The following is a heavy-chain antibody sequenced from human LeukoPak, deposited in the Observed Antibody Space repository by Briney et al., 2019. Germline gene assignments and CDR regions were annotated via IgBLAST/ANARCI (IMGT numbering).Heavy chain of an antibody. CDR1: GFTFSSYA. CDR3: AKVPYYYGSGSYDSGMDV. D-gene: IGHD3-10*01. CDR2: ISGSGGST. J-gene: IGHJ6*04. V-gene: IGHV3-23*01. Sequence: GGSLRLSCAASGFTFSSYAMSWVRQAPGKGLEWVSAISGSGGSTYYADSVKGRFTISRDNSKNTLYLQMNSLRAEDTAVYYCAKVPYYYGSGSYDSGMDVWGKGTTVTVSS.